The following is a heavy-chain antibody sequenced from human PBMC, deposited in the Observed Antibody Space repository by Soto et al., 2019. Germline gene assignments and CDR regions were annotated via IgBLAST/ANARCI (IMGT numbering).Heavy chain of an antibody. Sequence: GGSLRLSCAASGFTFSSYSMDWVRQAPGKGLEWVSFISSSSTYIHYADSVKGRFTISRDDAKNSLYLQMNSPRAEDTAVYYCARGTGSKGMDVWGQGTTVTV. V-gene: IGHV3-21*01. D-gene: IGHD4-4*01. CDR1: GFTFSSYS. J-gene: IGHJ6*02. CDR3: ARGTGSKGMDV. CDR2: ISSSSTYI.